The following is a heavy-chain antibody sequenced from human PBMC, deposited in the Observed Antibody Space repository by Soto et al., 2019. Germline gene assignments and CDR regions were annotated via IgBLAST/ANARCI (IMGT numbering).Heavy chain of an antibody. Sequence: QVQLVQSGAEVKKPGASVKVSCKASGYTFTSYDINWVRQATGQGLEWMGWMNPNSGNTAYAQKFQGRVTMTRNTSISTAPMQPCPLRSDDPAVYFCATDGGYTSGFGYWCPGTRLTVPS. D-gene: IGHD5-18*01. V-gene: IGHV1-8*01. J-gene: IGHJ4*02. CDR2: MNPNSGNT. CDR3: ATDGGYTSGFGY. CDR1: GYTFTSYD.